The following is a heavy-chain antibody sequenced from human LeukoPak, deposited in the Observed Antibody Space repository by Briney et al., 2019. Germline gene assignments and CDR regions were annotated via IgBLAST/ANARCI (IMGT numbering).Heavy chain of an antibody. CDR2: INNDGGSA. D-gene: IGHD3-10*02. J-gene: IGHJ5*02. Sequence: GGSLRLSCAASGFTFSGLWMHWVRQPPGKGLVWVSRINNDGGSANYADSVKGRFTISRDNAKNTLYLQMNSLRAEDTAVYYCARDTMLGMGNPWGQGTLVTVSS. CDR1: GFTFSGLW. CDR3: ARDTMLGMGNP. V-gene: IGHV3-74*01.